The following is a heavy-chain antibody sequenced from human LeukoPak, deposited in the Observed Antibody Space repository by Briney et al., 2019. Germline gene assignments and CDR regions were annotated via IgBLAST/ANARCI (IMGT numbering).Heavy chain of an antibody. CDR2: ISWNSGSI. Sequence: GRSLRLSCAASGLTSDDYAMHWVRQAPGKGLEWVSGISWNSGSIGYADSVKGRFTISRDNAKNSLYLQMNSLRAEDTALYYCAKGGVNVFDYWGQGTLVTVSS. D-gene: IGHD3-16*01. J-gene: IGHJ4*02. CDR3: AKGGVNVFDY. V-gene: IGHV3-9*02. CDR1: GLTSDDYA.